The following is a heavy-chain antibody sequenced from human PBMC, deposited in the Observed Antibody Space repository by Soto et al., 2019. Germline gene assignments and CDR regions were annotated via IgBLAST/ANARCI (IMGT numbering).Heavy chain of an antibody. D-gene: IGHD2-8*01. V-gene: IGHV3-7*01. CDR2: INQEGSEK. Sequence: EVQLVESGGGLVQPGGSLRLSCAASGFTFSGYWRTWVRQAPGRGLGGVANINQEGSEKYYLDSVKGRFTISRDNAKNSLYLQMNSLRAEDTAVYYCARASRFVRCANGVCWTNFFDYWGQGTLVTVSS. CDR1: GFTFSGYW. CDR3: ARASRFVRCANGVCWTNFFDY. J-gene: IGHJ4*02.